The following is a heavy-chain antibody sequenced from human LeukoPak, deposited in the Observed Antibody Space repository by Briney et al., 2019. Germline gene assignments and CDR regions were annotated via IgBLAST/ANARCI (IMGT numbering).Heavy chain of an antibody. CDR2: INPSGGST. J-gene: IGHJ4*02. CDR3: ARAYHDSSGYYLYFDY. Sequence: ASVKVSCKASGYTFTSYYMHWVRQAPGQGLEWMGIINPSGGSTSYAQKFQGRVTVTRDTSTSTDYMELSSLRSEDTAVYYCARAYHDSSGYYLYFDYWGQGTLVTVSS. V-gene: IGHV1-46*01. D-gene: IGHD3-22*01. CDR1: GYTFTSYY.